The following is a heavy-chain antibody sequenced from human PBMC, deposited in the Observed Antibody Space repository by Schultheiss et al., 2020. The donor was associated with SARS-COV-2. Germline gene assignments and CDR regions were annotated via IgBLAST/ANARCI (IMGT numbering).Heavy chain of an antibody. CDR3: ARFRVNGFGDYYGMDV. V-gene: IGHV3-11*06. Sequence: GGSLRLSCAASGFTFSDYYMSWIRQAPGKGLEWVSYISSSSSYTNYADSVKGRFTISRDNAKNSLYLQMNSLRAEDTAVYYCARFRVNGFGDYYGMDVWGQGTTVTVSS. J-gene: IGHJ6*02. CDR2: ISSSSSYT. CDR1: GFTFSDYY. D-gene: IGHD3-10*01.